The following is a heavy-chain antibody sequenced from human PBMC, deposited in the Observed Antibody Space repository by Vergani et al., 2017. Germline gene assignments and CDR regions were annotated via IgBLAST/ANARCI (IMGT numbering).Heavy chain of an antibody. CDR2: MDYSGST. CDR3: ASKRGACRAAYCHSYDF. D-gene: IGHD2-15*01. V-gene: IGHV4-39*01. Sequence: QVQLQESGPGLVKPSETLSLTCNVSGDSVISTDYHWGWIRQPPGKGLEWIGSMDYSGSTSYKPSLESRISISFETPKNQFSLGLTSVIAADTAVYYCASKRGACRAAYCHSYDFWGPGTLVGVS. J-gene: IGHJ4*02. CDR1: GDSVISTDYH.